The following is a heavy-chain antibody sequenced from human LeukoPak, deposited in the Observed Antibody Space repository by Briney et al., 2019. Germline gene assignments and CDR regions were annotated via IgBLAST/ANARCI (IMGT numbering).Heavy chain of an antibody. V-gene: IGHV3-23*01. CDR1: GFTFNNYW. J-gene: IGHJ4*02. D-gene: IGHD3-9*01. Sequence: GGSLRLSCAASGFTFNNYWMNWVRQAPGKGLEWVSAISGSGGSTYYADSVKGRFTISRDNSKNTLYLQMNSLRAEDTAVYYCATPLHYDILTYFDYWGQGTLVTVSS. CDR2: ISGSGGST. CDR3: ATPLHYDILTYFDY.